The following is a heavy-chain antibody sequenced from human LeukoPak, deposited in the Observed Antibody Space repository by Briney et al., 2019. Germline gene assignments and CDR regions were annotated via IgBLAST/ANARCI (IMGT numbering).Heavy chain of an antibody. Sequence: ASVKVSCKASGYTFTAYYIHWVRQAPGPGLEWMGWINPNTGGTNFAQRFQGRVTMTRDTSINTADMELSSLRSDDTAMYYCAREGAPQLSSYFDHWGQGTLVTVSS. J-gene: IGHJ4*02. CDR2: INPNTGGT. CDR3: AREGAPQLSSYFDH. CDR1: GYTFTAYY. D-gene: IGHD1-1*01. V-gene: IGHV1-2*02.